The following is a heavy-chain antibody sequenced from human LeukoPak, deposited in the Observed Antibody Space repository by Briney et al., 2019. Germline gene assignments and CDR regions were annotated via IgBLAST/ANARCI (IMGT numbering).Heavy chain of an antibody. J-gene: IGHJ4*02. D-gene: IGHD7-27*01. V-gene: IGHV4-4*07. Sequence: SDTLSLTCTASGDTISNYYRRWIRQSAGQGLEWIGRIHSSGGTTYNPSLKSRLTTSVDTSNNHSSLKLTSVTAADTAVYVCARAPYQTGRFDYWGQGTLVTVSS. CDR1: GDTISNYY. CDR2: IHSSGGT. CDR3: ARAPYQTGRFDY.